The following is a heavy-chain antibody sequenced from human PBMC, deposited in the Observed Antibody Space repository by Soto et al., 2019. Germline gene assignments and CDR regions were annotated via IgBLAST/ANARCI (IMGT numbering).Heavy chain of an antibody. Sequence: PSQTLALSCAISGYSGSWISAAWNWIRLSPWRGLEWLARTYYRSRWYNDYAVAVRSRITVNPDTSKTQFSLQLTSVPPEDTAVYYCAGTPSHQWYYMDVWGKGTTVTVSS. J-gene: IGHJ6*03. D-gene: IGHD1-7*01. V-gene: IGHV6-1*01. CDR1: GYSGSWISAA. CDR2: TYYRSRWYN. CDR3: AGTPSHQWYYMDV.